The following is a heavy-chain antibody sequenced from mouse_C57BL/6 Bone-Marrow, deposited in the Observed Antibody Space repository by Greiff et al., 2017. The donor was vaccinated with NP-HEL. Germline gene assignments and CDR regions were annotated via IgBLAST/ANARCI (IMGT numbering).Heavy chain of an antibody. V-gene: IGHV1-26*01. CDR3: ARDGSYFDY. CDR2: INPNNGGT. CDR1: GYTFTDYY. D-gene: IGHD2-3*01. Sequence: VQLQQSGPELVKPGASVKISCKASGYTFTDYYMNWVKQSHGKSLEWIGDINPNNGGTSYNQKFKGKATLTVDKSSSTAYMERRSLTSEDSAVYYCARDGSYFDYWGQGTTLTVSS. J-gene: IGHJ2*01.